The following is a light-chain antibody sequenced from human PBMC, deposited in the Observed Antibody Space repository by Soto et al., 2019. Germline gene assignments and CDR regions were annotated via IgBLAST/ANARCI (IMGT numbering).Light chain of an antibody. CDR1: SSDVGGYNY. CDR3: GSYAVTDVV. CDR2: EVS. V-gene: IGLV2-8*01. Sequence: QSALTQPPSASGSPGQSVTISCTGTSSDVGGYNYVSWYQQHPGKAPKLMIYEVSKRPSGVPDRFSGSKSGNTASLTVSGLQAEDEADYYCGSYAVTDVVFGGGTKLTVL. J-gene: IGLJ2*01.